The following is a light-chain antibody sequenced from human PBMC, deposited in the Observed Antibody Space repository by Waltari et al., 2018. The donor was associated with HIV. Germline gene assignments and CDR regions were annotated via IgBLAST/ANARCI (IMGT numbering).Light chain of an antibody. CDR1: QTIGAN. CDR2: GAS. CDR3: QQYNNWPLT. Sequence: ETVMTQSPATLSVSPGERVTLSCRASQTIGANVAWSKQKVGQAPRLLIFGASTRATGIPARFSGGGSGTEFTLTISSLQSEDFAVYFCQQYNNWPLTFGGGTRVEI. J-gene: IGKJ4*01. V-gene: IGKV3-15*01.